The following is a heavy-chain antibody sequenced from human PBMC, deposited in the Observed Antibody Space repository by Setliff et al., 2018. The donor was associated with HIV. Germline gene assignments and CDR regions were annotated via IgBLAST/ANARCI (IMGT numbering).Heavy chain of an antibody. Sequence: LRLSCAASGFTFGSYWMSWVRQAPGKGLEWVANIKQDGSEKYYVDSVKGRFTISRDNAKNSLYLQMNSLRAEDTAVYYCARDSSYYYDSGGQTPGAFDIWGQGTMVTVSS. CDR2: IKQDGSEK. V-gene: IGHV3-7*01. CDR3: ARDSSYYYDSGGQTPGAFDI. CDR1: GFTFGSYW. J-gene: IGHJ3*02. D-gene: IGHD3-22*01.